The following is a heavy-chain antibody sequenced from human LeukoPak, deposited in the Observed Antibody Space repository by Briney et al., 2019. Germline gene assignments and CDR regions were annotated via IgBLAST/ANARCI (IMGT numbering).Heavy chain of an antibody. V-gene: IGHV3-7*05. CDR2: IKQDGSEK. CDR3: ARDGRIAAAGTPEDY. D-gene: IGHD6-13*01. Sequence: GGSLRLSCAASGFTFSSYWMSWVRQAPGKGLEWVANIKQDGSEKYYVDSVKGRFTISRDNAKNSLYLQMNSLRAEDMAVYYCARDGRIAAAGTPEDYWGQGTLVTVSS. J-gene: IGHJ4*02. CDR1: GFTFSSYW.